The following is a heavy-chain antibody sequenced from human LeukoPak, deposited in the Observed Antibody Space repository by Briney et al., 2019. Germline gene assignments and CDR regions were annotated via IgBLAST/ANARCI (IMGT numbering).Heavy chain of an antibody. D-gene: IGHD5-12*01. CDR2: ISSSSSYI. J-gene: IGHJ2*01. Sequence: GGSLRLSCAASGFTFSSYSMNWVRQAPGKGLEWVSSISSSSSYIYYADSVKGRFTISRDNAKNSLYLQMNSLRGEDTATYYCATNSAYGLNLQYWGHGTLVIVSS. CDR1: GFTFSSYS. V-gene: IGHV3-21*04. CDR3: ATNSAYGLNLQY.